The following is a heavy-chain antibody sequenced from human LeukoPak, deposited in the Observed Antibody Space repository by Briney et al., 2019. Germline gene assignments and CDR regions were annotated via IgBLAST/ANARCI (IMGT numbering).Heavy chain of an antibody. J-gene: IGHJ4*02. Sequence: PGGSLRLSCAASGFTFSSYSMNWVRQAPGKGLEWVSYISSSSSTIYYADSVKGRFTISRDNSKNTLYLQMNSLRAEGTAVYYCAKDPHVLIVVSPFDYWGQGTLVTVSS. CDR1: GFTFSSYS. CDR2: ISSSSSTI. V-gene: IGHV3-48*01. CDR3: AKDPHVLIVVSPFDY. D-gene: IGHD3-22*01.